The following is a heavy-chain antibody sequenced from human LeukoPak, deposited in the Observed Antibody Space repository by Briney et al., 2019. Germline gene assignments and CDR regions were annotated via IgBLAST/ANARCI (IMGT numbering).Heavy chain of an antibody. V-gene: IGHV4-59*01. CDR2: IYNSETT. D-gene: IGHD4-11*01. Sequence: PSETLSLTCTVSGDSISSYYWSWIRQPPGKGLEWIGYIYNSETTNYNPSLESRVTISEDTSKNQFSLMLPSVTAADTAVYYCARVVYSHYWPEGMDVWGQGTTVTVSS. CDR3: ARVVYSHYWPEGMDV. J-gene: IGHJ6*02. CDR1: GDSISSYY.